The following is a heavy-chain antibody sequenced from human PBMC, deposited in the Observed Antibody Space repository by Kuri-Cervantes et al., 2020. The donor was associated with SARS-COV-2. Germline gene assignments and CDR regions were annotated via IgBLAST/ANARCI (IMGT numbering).Heavy chain of an antibody. Sequence: GGSLRLSCAASGFTVSSIYMSWVRQAPGKGLEWVSVIYSGGSTYYADSVKGRFTISRDNSKNTLYLQMNSLRAEDTAVYYCARDLGTIQGRDYWGQGTLVTVSS. CDR2: IYSGGST. D-gene: IGHD1-1*01. CDR1: GFTVSSIY. V-gene: IGHV3-66*02. CDR3: ARDLGTIQGRDY. J-gene: IGHJ4*02.